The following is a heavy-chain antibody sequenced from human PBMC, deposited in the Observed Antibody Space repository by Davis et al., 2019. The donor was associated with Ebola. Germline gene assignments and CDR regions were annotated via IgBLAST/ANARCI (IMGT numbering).Heavy chain of an antibody. CDR1: GFTFSSYA. CDR2: ISGSGGST. CDR3: ARDQSLPHDYGDYGYYYYGMDV. J-gene: IGHJ6*04. D-gene: IGHD4-17*01. Sequence: PGGSLRLSCAASGFTFSSYAMSWVRQAPGKGLEWVSAISGSGGSTYYADSVKGRFTISRDNSKNTLYLQMNSLRAEDTAVYYCARDQSLPHDYGDYGYYYYGMDVWGKGTTVTVSS. V-gene: IGHV3-23*01.